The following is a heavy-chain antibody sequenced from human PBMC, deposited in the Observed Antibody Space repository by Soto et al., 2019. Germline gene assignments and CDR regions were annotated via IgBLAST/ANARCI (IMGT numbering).Heavy chain of an antibody. Sequence: QVQLQESGPELVKPSQTLSLTCTVPGGSISSGGYFWSWIRQPPGKGLEWIGNIFYSGTTYYNPSRKSRVTVSVDTSKTQFSLKLSSVTAADTAVYFCAGGGLYWGQGTLVAVSS. J-gene: IGHJ4*02. CDR2: IFYSGTT. D-gene: IGHD3-10*01. CDR1: GGSISSGGYF. V-gene: IGHV4-31*03. CDR3: AGGGLY.